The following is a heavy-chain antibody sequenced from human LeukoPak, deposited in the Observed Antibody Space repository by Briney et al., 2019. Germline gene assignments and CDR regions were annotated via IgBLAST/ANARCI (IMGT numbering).Heavy chain of an antibody. CDR3: AKGSSYYASGAYYYFDY. V-gene: IGHV3-23*01. D-gene: IGHD3-10*01. Sequence: GGSLRLSCAASGFTFSSYAMSWVRQAPGKGLEWVSAISGSGGSTYYADSVKGRFTISRDNSKNTLSLQMNSLRAEDTAVYYCAKGSSYYASGAYYYFDYWGQGTLVTVSS. CDR1: GFTFSSYA. CDR2: ISGSGGST. J-gene: IGHJ4*02.